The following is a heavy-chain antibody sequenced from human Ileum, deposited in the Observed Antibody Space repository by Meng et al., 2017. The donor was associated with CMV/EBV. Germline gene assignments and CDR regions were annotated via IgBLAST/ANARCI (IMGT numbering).Heavy chain of an antibody. D-gene: IGHD2-21*01. J-gene: IGHJ4*02. Sequence: SETLSLTCTVSGGSISSSSFYWGWIRQPPGKGLEWIANIYYSGTTYDNPSLKSLFTISVDTSKNQFSLELRFVTAADTAVYYCARVLWGYYFDYWGQGILVTVSS. V-gene: IGHV4-39*07. CDR3: ARVLWGYYFDY. CDR2: IYYSGTT. CDR1: GGSISSSSFY.